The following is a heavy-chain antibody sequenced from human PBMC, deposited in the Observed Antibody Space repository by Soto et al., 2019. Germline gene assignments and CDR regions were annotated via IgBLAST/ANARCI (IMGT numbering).Heavy chain of an antibody. J-gene: IGHJ4*02. V-gene: IGHV3-21*02. CDR1: GFPFDSTT. CDR3: ARDLYQYDPYFAH. Sequence: EVQLVESGGGLVKPGGSLRLSCAASGFPFDSTTMNWVRQAPGKGLEWVSSIISTSDYMAYADSVKGRFTISRDNAKNSLFLQMDSLRADDTAVYYCARDLYQYDPYFAHWGQGTLVTVSS. D-gene: IGHD3-16*01. CDR2: IISTSDYM.